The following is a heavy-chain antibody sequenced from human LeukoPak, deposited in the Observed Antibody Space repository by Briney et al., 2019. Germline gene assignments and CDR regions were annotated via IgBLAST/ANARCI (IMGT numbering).Heavy chain of an antibody. CDR3: AKGNYYDSSGYSLHD. D-gene: IGHD3-22*01. J-gene: IGHJ4*02. CDR1: GYTFTGYY. CDR2: INPNSGGT. Sequence: ASVKVSCKASGYTFTGYYMHWVRQAPGQGLEWMGWINPNSGGTNYAQKFQGRVTMTRDTSISTAYMELSRLRSDDTAVYYCAKGNYYDSSGYSLHDWGQGTLVTVSS. V-gene: IGHV1-2*02.